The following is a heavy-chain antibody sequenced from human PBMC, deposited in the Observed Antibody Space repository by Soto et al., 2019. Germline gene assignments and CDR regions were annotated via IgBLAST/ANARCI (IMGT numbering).Heavy chain of an antibody. Sequence: QITLKESGPTLVKPTQTLTLTCTFSGFSLSTSGVGVGWIRHPPGRALESLALIYWNDDKRYSPSLKSRLPITQDTSKNQVVLTMTNMDPVDTATYYCAHYYDSSGYYYGYFYYWGQGTLVTVSS. D-gene: IGHD3-22*01. J-gene: IGHJ4*02. CDR1: GFSLSTSGVG. CDR2: IYWNDDK. V-gene: IGHV2-5*01. CDR3: AHYYDSSGYYYGYFYY.